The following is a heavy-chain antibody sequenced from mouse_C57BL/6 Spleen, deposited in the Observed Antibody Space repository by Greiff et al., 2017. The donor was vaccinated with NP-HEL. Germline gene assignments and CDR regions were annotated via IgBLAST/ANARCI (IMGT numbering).Heavy chain of an antibody. D-gene: IGHD4-1*01. CDR3: ARRSGRDWYFDV. J-gene: IGHJ1*03. V-gene: IGHV5-4*01. CDR1: GFTFSSYA. CDR2: ISDGGSYT. Sequence: EVQGVESGGGLVKPGGSLKLSCAASGFTFSSYAMSWVRQTPEKRLEWVATISDGGSYTYYPDNVKGRFTISRDNAKNHLYLQMSHLKSEDTAMYYCARRSGRDWYFDVWGTGTTVTVSS.